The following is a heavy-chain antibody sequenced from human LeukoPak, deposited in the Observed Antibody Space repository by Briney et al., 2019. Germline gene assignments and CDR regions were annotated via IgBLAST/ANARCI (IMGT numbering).Heavy chain of an antibody. CDR1: GFTFSNAW. Sequence: GGSLRLSCAASGFTFSNAWMSWVRQAPGKGLEWVSYISSSGSTIYYADSVKGRFTISRDNAKNSLYLQMNSLRAEDTAVYYCARPLSYYYDSSGLIGYWGQGTLVTVSS. V-gene: IGHV3-11*01. J-gene: IGHJ4*02. CDR2: ISSSGSTI. D-gene: IGHD3-22*01. CDR3: ARPLSYYYDSSGLIGY.